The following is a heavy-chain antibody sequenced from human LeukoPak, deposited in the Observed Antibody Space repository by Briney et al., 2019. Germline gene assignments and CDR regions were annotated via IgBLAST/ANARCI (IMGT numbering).Heavy chain of an antibody. V-gene: IGHV3-7*01. CDR3: ARSGILAAIHYFDY. J-gene: IGHJ4*02. Sequence: PGGSLRLSCTASGFTFSTYWMSWVRQAPGKGLEWVANTREDGSEKYYVDSVKGRFTISRDNAKNSLYLQMNSLRAEDTAVYYCARSGILAAIHYFDYWGQGTLVTVSS. D-gene: IGHD2-2*01. CDR1: GFTFSTYW. CDR2: TREDGSEK.